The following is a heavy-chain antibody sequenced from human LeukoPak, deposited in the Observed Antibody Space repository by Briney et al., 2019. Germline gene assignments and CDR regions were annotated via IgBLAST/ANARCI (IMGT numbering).Heavy chain of an antibody. CDR3: AKVVVFGVVSSDYYYYYMDV. Sequence: SETLSLTCIVSGGSISSYYWSWIRQPAGKGLEWIGRIYSSGSTNYSPSLKSRVTMSVDTSKNQFSLKLSSVTAADMAVYYCAKVVVFGVVSSDYYYYYMDVWGKGTTVTVSS. CDR2: IYSSGST. CDR1: GGSISSYY. J-gene: IGHJ6*03. D-gene: IGHD3-3*01. V-gene: IGHV4-4*07.